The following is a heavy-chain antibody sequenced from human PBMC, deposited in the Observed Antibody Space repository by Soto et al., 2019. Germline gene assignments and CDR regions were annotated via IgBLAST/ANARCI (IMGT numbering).Heavy chain of an antibody. V-gene: IGHV3-30-3*01. J-gene: IGHJ4*02. D-gene: IGHD3-9*01. CDR3: ARDSIPPYYDILTGYFPPDY. Sequence: GGSLRPSCAASGFTFSSYAMHWVRQAPGKGLGWVAVISYDGSNKYYEDSVKGRFTISRDNSKNTLYLQMNSLRAEDTAVYYCARDSIPPYYDILTGYFPPDYWGQGTLVTVSS. CDR2: ISYDGSNK. CDR1: GFTFSSYA.